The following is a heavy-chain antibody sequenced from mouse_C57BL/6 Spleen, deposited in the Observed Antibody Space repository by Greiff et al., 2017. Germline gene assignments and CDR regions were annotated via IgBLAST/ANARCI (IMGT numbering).Heavy chain of an antibody. D-gene: IGHD4-1*01. CDR1: GYTFTSYW. J-gene: IGHJ1*03. V-gene: IGHV1-50*01. CDR3: AKNWAGTDFDV. Sequence: QVQLQQPGAELVKPGASVKLSCKASGYTFTSYWMQWVIQRPGQGLEWIGEIDPSDSYTNSNQKFKGKATLTVDTSSSTAYMQLNSLTSEDSAVYYSAKNWAGTDFDVWGTGTTVTVSS. CDR2: IDPSDSYT.